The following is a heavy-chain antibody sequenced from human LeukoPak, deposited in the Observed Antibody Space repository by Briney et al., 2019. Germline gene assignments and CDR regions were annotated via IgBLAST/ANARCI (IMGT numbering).Heavy chain of an antibody. CDR3: ASGQHVFDH. CDR1: GGSFSGYY. D-gene: IGHD6-13*01. CDR2: INHSGST. Sequence: SETLSLTCAVYGGSFSGYYWSWIRQPPGKGLEWIGEINHSGSTNYNPSLKSRVTISVDTSKNQFSLKLSSVDAADTAVYYCASGQHVFDHWGQGTLVTVSS. J-gene: IGHJ4*02. V-gene: IGHV4-34*01.